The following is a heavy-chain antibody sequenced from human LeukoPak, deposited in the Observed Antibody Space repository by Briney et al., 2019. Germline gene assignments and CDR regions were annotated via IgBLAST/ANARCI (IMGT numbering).Heavy chain of an antibody. J-gene: IGHJ5*02. CDR1: GGSFSGYY. V-gene: IGHV4-34*01. Sequence: SETLSLTCAVYGGSFSGYYWSWIRQPPGKGLEWIGEINHSGSTNYNPSLKSRVTISVDTSKNQFSLKLSSVTAADTAVYYCARARTYYYGSGQRFDPWGQGTLVTVSS. CDR2: INHSGST. CDR3: ARARTYYYGSGQRFDP. D-gene: IGHD3-10*01.